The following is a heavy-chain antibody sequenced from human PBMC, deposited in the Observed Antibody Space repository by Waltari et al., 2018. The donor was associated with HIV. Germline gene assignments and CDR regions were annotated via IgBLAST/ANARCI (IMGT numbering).Heavy chain of an antibody. CDR1: GGSINTDSYY. J-gene: IGHJ4*02. D-gene: IGHD3-22*01. Sequence: LQLQESGPGLVKPSETLSLTCAVSGGSINTDSYYWVWIRPPPGKGLEWIGYIYYSGSTFNNPSLRGRVTISVDTSKNRFSLKLSSVTAADTAVYYCARGGMDTMIVKTNIDYWGQGTLVTVSS. CDR2: IYYSGST. V-gene: IGHV4-39*02. CDR3: ARGGMDTMIVKTNIDY.